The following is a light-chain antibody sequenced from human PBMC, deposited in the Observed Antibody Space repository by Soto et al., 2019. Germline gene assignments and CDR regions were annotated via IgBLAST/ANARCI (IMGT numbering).Light chain of an antibody. J-gene: IGLJ2*01. CDR1: SSDVGGYNY. CDR3: CSYAGTNNVL. V-gene: IGLV2-11*01. CDR2: DVS. Sequence: QSALTQPRSVSGSPGQSVTISCTGTSSDVGGYNYVSWYRQRPGKAPRLMIYDVSTRPLGVPDRFSGSKSGNTASLTISGLQAEDEADYYCCSYAGTNNVLFGGGTKVTVL.